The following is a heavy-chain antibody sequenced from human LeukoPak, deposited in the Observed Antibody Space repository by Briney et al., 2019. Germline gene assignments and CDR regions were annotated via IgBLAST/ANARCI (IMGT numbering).Heavy chain of an antibody. D-gene: IGHD5-18*01. CDR3: ARTGYSYGEFDY. CDR1: GGSIGSSSYY. V-gene: IGHV4-39*07. Sequence: PSETLSLTCTVSGGSIGSSSYYWGWIRQPPGKGLEWIGSIYYSGSTYYNPSLKSRVTISVDTSKNQFSLKLSSVTAADTAVYYCARTGYSYGEFDYWGQGTLVTVSS. J-gene: IGHJ4*02. CDR2: IYYSGST.